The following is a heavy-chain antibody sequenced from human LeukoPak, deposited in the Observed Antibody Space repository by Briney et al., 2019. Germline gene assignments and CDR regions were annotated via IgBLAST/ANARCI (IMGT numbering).Heavy chain of an antibody. V-gene: IGHV3-48*02. CDR3: ARLEYYYVSGNYYKLFDY. CDR2: ISSSGSTI. D-gene: IGHD3-10*01. Sequence: GGSLRLSCAASGFTFSSYSMNWVRQAPGKGLEWVSDISSSGSTIYFADSVKGRFTISRDNAKNSLYLQMNSLRDEDTAVYYCARLEYYYVSGNYYKLFDYWGQGTLVTVCS. CDR1: GFTFSSYS. J-gene: IGHJ4*02.